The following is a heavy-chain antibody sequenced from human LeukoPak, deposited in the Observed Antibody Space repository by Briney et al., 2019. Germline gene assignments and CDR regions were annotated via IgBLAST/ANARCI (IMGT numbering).Heavy chain of an antibody. Sequence: ASVKVSCKASGYTFTSYYMHWVRQAPGQELEWMGIINPSGGSTSYAQKFQGRVTMTRDTSTSTVYMELSSLRSEDTAVYYCARDLVNDAFDIWGQGTMVTVSS. D-gene: IGHD4-23*01. CDR2: INPSGGST. CDR3: ARDLVNDAFDI. J-gene: IGHJ3*02. V-gene: IGHV1-46*01. CDR1: GYTFTSYY.